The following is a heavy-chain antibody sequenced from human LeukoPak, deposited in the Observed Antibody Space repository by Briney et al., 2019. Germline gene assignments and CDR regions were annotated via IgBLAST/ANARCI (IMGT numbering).Heavy chain of an antibody. CDR3: ARRRTPTLNKQWLVPGYYFDY. J-gene: IGHJ4*02. V-gene: IGHV4-34*01. CDR2: IDHSGST. D-gene: IGHD6-19*01. Sequence: PSETLSLTCAVYGGCFSGYYWSWIRQPPGKGLEWIGEIDHSGSTNYNPSLKSRVTISVDTSKNQFSLKLSSVTAADTAVYYCARRRTPTLNKQWLVPGYYFDYWGQGTLVTVSS. CDR1: GGCFSGYY.